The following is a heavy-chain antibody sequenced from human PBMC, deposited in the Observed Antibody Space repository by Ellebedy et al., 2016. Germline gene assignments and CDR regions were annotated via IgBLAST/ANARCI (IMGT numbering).Heavy chain of an antibody. V-gene: IGHV4-31*03. D-gene: IGHD1-26*01. CDR1: GGSISSGGYY. CDR2: IYYSGST. CDR3: ARDRSGSPGSYYYMDV. Sequence: SETLSLXCTVSGGSISSGGYYWSWIRQHPGKGLEWIGYIYYSGSTYYNPSLKSRVTISVDTSKNQFSLKLSSVTAADTAVYYCARDRSGSPGSYYYMDVWGKGTTVTVSS. J-gene: IGHJ6*03.